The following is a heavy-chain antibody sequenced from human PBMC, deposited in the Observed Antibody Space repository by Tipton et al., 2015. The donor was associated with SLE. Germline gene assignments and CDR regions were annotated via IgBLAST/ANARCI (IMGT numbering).Heavy chain of an antibody. CDR2: IYSSGST. V-gene: IGHV4-59*01. CDR3: ARDPSGYYSTSPYL. Sequence: TLSLTCTVSGGSISSNYWSWIRQPPGKGLERSGYIYSSGSTTYNPSLAGRVTISVDSSKNQSSLRLASVSAADTAVYYCARDPSGYYSTSPYLWGQGTLVTVSS. CDR1: GGSISSNY. J-gene: IGHJ5*02. D-gene: IGHD2-8*01.